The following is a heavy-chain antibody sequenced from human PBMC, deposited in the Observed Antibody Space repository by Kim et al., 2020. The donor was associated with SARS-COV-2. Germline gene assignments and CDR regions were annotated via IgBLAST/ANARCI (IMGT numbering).Heavy chain of an antibody. CDR1: GYTFTTYA. CDR3: ARDVYVSGSYPLKH. Sequence: ASVKVSCKASGYTFTTYAMCWLRQAPGQGLELMGWINTNTGNPTYVQAFTGRFAFSVDTSVSTAALEISSLKVEDTAFYYCARDVYVSGSYPLKHWGQGTLVTVSS. CDR2: INTNTGNP. D-gene: IGHD3-10*01. J-gene: IGHJ4*02. V-gene: IGHV7-4-1*02.